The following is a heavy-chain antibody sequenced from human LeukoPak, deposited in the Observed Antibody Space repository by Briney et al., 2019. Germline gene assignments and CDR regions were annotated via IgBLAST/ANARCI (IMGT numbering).Heavy chain of an antibody. Sequence: PGGSLRLSCAASGFTFSSYAMSWVRQAQGKGLEWVSAITGSGGSTYYADSVKGRFTISRDNSKNTLYLQMNSLRAEDTAVYYCANGSAAARPYYFDHWGQGTLVTVSS. V-gene: IGHV3-23*01. J-gene: IGHJ4*02. CDR1: GFTFSSYA. CDR3: ANGSAAARPYYFDH. D-gene: IGHD6-6*01. CDR2: ITGSGGST.